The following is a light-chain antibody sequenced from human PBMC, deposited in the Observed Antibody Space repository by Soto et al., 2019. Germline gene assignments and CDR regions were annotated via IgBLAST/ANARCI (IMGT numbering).Light chain of an antibody. CDR1: GIGVGSYNL. Sequence: QSVLTQPASVCGSPEQSSTLSFTGTGIGVGSYNLVSWYQQHPGKAAKLMISEVSQRPSGVSNRFSGSKSGNTASLTISGLQAEDEADYYCCSYAGSSTSLVVFGGGTKLTVL. V-gene: IGLV2-23*02. CDR3: CSYAGSSTSLVV. CDR2: EVS. J-gene: IGLJ2*01.